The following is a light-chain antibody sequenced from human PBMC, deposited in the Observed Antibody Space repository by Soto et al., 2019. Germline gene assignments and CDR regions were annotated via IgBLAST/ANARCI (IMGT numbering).Light chain of an antibody. J-gene: IGLJ1*01. CDR1: SSDVGGYNS. V-gene: IGLV2-14*01. Sequence: SALTQPASVCGSPGQSITISCTGTSSDVGGYNSVSWYQQHPGKAPKLMIYDITNRPSGVSDRFSGSQSGNTASLTISGLQAEDEADYYCSSSTKGNTLVFGAETKVTAL. CDR3: SSSTKGNTLV. CDR2: DIT.